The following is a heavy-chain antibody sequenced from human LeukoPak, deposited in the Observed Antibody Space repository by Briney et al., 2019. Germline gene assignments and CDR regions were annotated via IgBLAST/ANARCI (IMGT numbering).Heavy chain of an antibody. CDR3: ARDSGGGDFDY. Sequence: GGSLRLSCAASEFTFSTYSMNWVRQAPGKGLEWVSSISSSSTYIYYADSVKGRFTISRDNAKNSLYLQMNSLRAEDTAVYYCARDSGGGDFDYWGQGTLATVSS. J-gene: IGHJ4*02. CDR1: EFTFSTYS. D-gene: IGHD3-16*01. V-gene: IGHV3-21*01. CDR2: ISSSSTYI.